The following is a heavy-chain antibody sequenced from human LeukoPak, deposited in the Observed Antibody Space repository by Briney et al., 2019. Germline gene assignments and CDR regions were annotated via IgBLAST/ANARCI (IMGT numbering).Heavy chain of an antibody. V-gene: IGHV7-4-1*02. Sequence: ASVKVSCKASGYTFTGYYMHWVRQAPGQGLEWMGWINTNTGNPTYAQGFTGRFVFSLDTSVSTAYLQISSLKAEDTAVYYCAREGPGYCTSTSCRPFDYWGQGTLVTVSS. CDR1: GYTFTGYY. CDR3: AREGPGYCTSTSCRPFDY. CDR2: INTNTGNP. J-gene: IGHJ4*02. D-gene: IGHD2-2*01.